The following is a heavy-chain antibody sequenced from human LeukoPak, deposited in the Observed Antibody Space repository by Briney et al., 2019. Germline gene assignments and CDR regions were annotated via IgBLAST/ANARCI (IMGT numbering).Heavy chain of an antibody. J-gene: IGHJ4*02. Sequence: SETLSLTCAFYGGSFSGYYWSWIRQPPGKGLEWIGEINHSGSTNYNPSLKSRVTISVDTSKNQFSLKLSSVTAADTAVYYCARGREYYFDYWGQGTLVTVSS. V-gene: IGHV4-34*01. CDR3: ARGREYYFDY. CDR2: INHSGST. CDR1: GGSFSGYY.